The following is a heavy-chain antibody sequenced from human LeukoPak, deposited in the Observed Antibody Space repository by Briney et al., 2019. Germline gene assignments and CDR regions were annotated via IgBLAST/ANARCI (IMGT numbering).Heavy chain of an antibody. V-gene: IGHV1-69*05. Sequence: ASVKVSCKASGGTFSSYAISWVRQAPGQGLEWMGGIIPIFGTANYAQKFQGRVTMTRDTSTSTVYMELSSLRSEDTAVYYCAREVGIRGHFDYWGRGTPVTVSS. CDR2: IIPIFGTA. CDR1: GGTFSSYA. J-gene: IGHJ4*02. D-gene: IGHD1-26*01. CDR3: AREVGIRGHFDY.